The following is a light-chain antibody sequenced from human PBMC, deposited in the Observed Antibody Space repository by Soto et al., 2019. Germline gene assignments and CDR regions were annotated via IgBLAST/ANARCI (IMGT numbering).Light chain of an antibody. CDR3: QQSYTSVGGGT. Sequence: DIQMTQSPSSLSAFVGDRVTVTCRASQSISIYLNWYQQRPGKAPRLLIYAASNLQSGVPSRFSGSGSGTDFTLTISSLQPEGFATYYCQQSYTSVGGGTFGQGTKVETK. CDR1: QSISIY. CDR2: AAS. V-gene: IGKV1-39*01. J-gene: IGKJ1*01.